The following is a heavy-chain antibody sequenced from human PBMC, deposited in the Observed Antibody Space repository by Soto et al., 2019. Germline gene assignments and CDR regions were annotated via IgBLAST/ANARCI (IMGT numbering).Heavy chain of an antibody. CDR2: INHSGST. J-gene: IGHJ4*02. CDR3: AREYGDYGVIDY. CDR1: GGSFSGYY. V-gene: IGHV4-34*01. Sequence: QVQLQQWGAGLLKPSETLSLTCAVYGGSFSGYYWSWIRQPPGKGLEWIGEINHSGSTNYNPSLKRRVTISVDTSKNQFYLKLSSVTAADTAVYYCAREYGDYGVIDYWGQGTLVTVSS. D-gene: IGHD4-17*01.